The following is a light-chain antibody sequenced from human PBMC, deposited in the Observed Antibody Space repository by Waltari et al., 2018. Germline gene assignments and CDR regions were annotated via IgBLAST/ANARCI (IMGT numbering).Light chain of an antibody. J-gene: IGKJ1*01. CDR1: QTVLYSSDNNNY. CDR2: WAS. V-gene: IGKV4-1*01. CDR3: QQYYDTPRT. Sequence: DIVMTQSPDSLAVSLGERATINCKSSQTVLYSSDNNNYLAWYQQKLGQPPKLLIYWASTRASGVPDRFSGSGSGTDFTLTISSLQDEDVAVYYCQQYYDTPRTFGQGTRVEIK.